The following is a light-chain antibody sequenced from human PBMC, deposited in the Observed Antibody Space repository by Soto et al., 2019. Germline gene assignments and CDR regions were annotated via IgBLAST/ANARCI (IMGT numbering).Light chain of an antibody. J-gene: IGKJ1*01. CDR2: ASS. CDR3: QQSYSTPRT. Sequence: DIQMTQSPSSLSASVGDRVTITCRASQSISSYLNWYQQKPRKAPKLLSYASSSLQSGVPSRFSCSGSGTDFTLTISSLQPEDFATYYCQQSYSTPRTFGQGTKVEIK. V-gene: IGKV1-39*01. CDR1: QSISSY.